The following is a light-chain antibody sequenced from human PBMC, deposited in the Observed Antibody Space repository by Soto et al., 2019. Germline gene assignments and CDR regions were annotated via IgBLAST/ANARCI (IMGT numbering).Light chain of an antibody. J-gene: IGLJ1*01. CDR1: SSDVGGYNY. Sequence: QSALTQPASVSGSPGQSITISCTGTSSDVGGYNYVSWYQQHPGKAPKLMIYDVSNRPSGVSNRFSGYKSGNTASLTISGLQAEDEADYYCSSYTSSSTLLYVFGNGTKVTVL. CDR3: SSYTSSSTLLYV. CDR2: DVS. V-gene: IGLV2-14*01.